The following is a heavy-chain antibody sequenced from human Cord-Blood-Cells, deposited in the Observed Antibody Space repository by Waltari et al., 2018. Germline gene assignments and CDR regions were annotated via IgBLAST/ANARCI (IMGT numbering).Heavy chain of an antibody. J-gene: IGHJ3*02. CDR3: ARGRLGNVVVVPAAKGAFDI. V-gene: IGHV4-34*01. Sequence: QVQLQQWGAGLLKPSETLSLTCAVYGGSFSGYYWSWIRQPPGQGLEWIGEINHSESTNYNPSRKSRVTISVDTSKNQFSLKLSSVTAADTAVYYCARGRLGNVVVVPAAKGAFDIWGQGTMVTVSS. CDR2: INHSEST. CDR1: GGSFSGYY. D-gene: IGHD2-2*01.